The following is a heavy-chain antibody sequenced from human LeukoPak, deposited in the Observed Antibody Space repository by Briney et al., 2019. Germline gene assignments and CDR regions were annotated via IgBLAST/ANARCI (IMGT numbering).Heavy chain of an antibody. CDR1: GGSISRNY. CDR3: ARRGSGWFYLDY. D-gene: IGHD6-19*01. J-gene: IGHJ4*02. CDR2: IYDNGSA. Sequence: PSETLSLTCTVSGGSISRNYWNWIRQPPGEGLEWIGYIYDNGSAKYNPSLKSRVTMSVDMSRKQFSLRLSSVTAADTAVYYCARRGSGWFYLDYWGQGTLVTVSP. V-gene: IGHV4-59*08.